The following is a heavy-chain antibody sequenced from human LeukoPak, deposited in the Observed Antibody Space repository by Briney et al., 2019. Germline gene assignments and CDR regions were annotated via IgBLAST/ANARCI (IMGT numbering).Heavy chain of an antibody. CDR2: ISSDGSTK. D-gene: IGHD6-19*01. V-gene: IGHV3-30*04. J-gene: IGHJ3*02. Sequence: PGGSLRLSCAASGFTFSSYAMHWVRQAPGKGLGWVAVISSDGSTKYYADSVKGRFTISRDNSKNTVYLQMNSLRVDDAAVYYCAKDVSPYSGDGFEIWGQGTMVTVSS. CDR3: AKDVSPYSGDGFEI. CDR1: GFTFSSYA.